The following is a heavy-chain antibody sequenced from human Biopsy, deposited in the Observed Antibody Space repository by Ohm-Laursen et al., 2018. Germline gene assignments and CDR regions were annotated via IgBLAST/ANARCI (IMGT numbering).Heavy chain of an antibody. CDR1: GGTFSNYG. CDR2: NIPILGTG. Sequence: SSVTVSCKAPGGTFSNYGVNWVRQAPGHGLEWLGENIPILGTGNYAQKFQDRVTVAADTSTSTATMELRSLRSDDTAVYYCATKLTGYFHHWGQGTLVIVSS. D-gene: IGHD3-9*01. V-gene: IGHV1-69*06. CDR3: ATKLTGYFHH. J-gene: IGHJ1*01.